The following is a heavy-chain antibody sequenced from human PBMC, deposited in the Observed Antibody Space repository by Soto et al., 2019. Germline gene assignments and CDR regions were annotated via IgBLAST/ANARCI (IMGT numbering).Heavy chain of an antibody. CDR1: GGTFSSYT. CDR2: IIPILGIA. CDR3: ARDPGIAVAGSAFDI. D-gene: IGHD6-19*01. Sequence: QVQLVQSGAEVKKPGSSVKVSCKASGGTFSSYTISWVRQAPGQGIEWMGRIIPILGIANYAQKFQGRVTITADKSTSTAYMELSSLRSEDTAVYYCARDPGIAVAGSAFDIWGQGTMVTVSS. V-gene: IGHV1-69*08. J-gene: IGHJ3*02.